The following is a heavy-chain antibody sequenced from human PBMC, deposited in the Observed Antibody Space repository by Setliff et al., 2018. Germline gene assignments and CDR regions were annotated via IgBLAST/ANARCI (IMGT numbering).Heavy chain of an antibody. CDR2: INHSGNT. CDR1: GDSISSRRNY. D-gene: IGHD3-22*01. Sequence: PSETLSLTCTVSGDSISSRRNYWGWFRQPAGKELEWIGEINHSGNTNYNPSLKSRVTMSVDTSKNHVSLKLSSVTAADTAVYYCARAHTWSLPNDNSGYPGWFDPWGQGTLVTVSS. CDR3: ARAHTWSLPNDNSGYPGWFDP. J-gene: IGHJ5*02. V-gene: IGHV4-61*09.